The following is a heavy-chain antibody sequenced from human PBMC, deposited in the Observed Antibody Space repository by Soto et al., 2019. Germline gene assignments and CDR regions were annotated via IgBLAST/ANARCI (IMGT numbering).Heavy chain of an antibody. Sequence: QLQLQESGPGLVKPSETLSLTCTVSGGSISSSSYYWGWIRQPPGKGLEWIGSIYYSGSTYYNPSLKSRVTVSVDTSKIQFSLKLSSVTAADTAVYYCARLLSSRTVVVPAAPYNWFDPWGQGTLVTVSS. CDR3: ARLLSSRTVVVPAAPYNWFDP. CDR2: IYYSGST. V-gene: IGHV4-39*01. CDR1: GGSISSSSYY. J-gene: IGHJ5*02. D-gene: IGHD2-2*01.